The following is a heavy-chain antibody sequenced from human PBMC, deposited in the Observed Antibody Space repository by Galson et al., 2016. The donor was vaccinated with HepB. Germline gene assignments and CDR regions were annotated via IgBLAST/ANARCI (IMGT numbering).Heavy chain of an antibody. CDR3: ARDNTRRFDY. J-gene: IGHJ4*02. CDR2: ITPDGSRT. D-gene: IGHD6-6*01. CDR1: GFTFSSYW. Sequence: SLRLSCAASGFTFSSYWMHWVRQDAGRGLVWVSSITPDGSRTAYADSVRGRFTISRDNAKNTLDLQMDSLRAEDTAVYYCARDNTRRFDYWGQGALVTVSS. V-gene: IGHV3-74*01.